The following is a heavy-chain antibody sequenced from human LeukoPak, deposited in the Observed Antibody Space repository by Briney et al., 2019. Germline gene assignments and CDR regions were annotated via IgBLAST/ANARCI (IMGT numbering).Heavy chain of an antibody. Sequence: SETLSLTCTVSGGSISSGGHYWSWIRQHPGKGLEWIGYIYYSGSTYYNPSLKSRVTISVDTSKNQFSLKLSSVTAADTAVYYCARGTVTTGFGPWGQGTLVTVSS. CDR3: ARGTVTTGFGP. CDR2: IYYSGST. D-gene: IGHD4-17*01. V-gene: IGHV4-31*03. J-gene: IGHJ5*02. CDR1: GGSISSGGHY.